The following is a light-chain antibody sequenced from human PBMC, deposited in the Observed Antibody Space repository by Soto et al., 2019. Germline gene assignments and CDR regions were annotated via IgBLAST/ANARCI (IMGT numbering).Light chain of an antibody. J-gene: IGKJ1*01. CDR3: QQYNNWPRRT. CDR1: QSVSSN. CDR2: GAS. V-gene: IGKV3-15*01. Sequence: EIVMTQSPATLSVPPGERATLSCRASQSVSSNLAWYQQKPGQAPRLLIYGASTRATGIPARFSGSGSGTEFTLTISSLQSEEVAVYYCQQYNNWPRRTFGQGPKVDIK.